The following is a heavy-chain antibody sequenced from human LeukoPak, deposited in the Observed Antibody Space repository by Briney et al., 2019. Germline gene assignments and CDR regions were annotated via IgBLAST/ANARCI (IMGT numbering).Heavy chain of an antibody. CDR3: AKGPGFGRDAFDI. CDR2: IRYDGSNK. Sequence: GGSLRLSCAASGFTFSSYGMHWVRQAPGKGLEWVAFIRYDGSNKYYADSVKGRFTISRDNSKNTLYLQMNSLRAEDTAVYYCAKGPGFGRDAFDIWGQGTMVTASS. J-gene: IGHJ3*02. D-gene: IGHD3-16*01. CDR1: GFTFSSYG. V-gene: IGHV3-30*02.